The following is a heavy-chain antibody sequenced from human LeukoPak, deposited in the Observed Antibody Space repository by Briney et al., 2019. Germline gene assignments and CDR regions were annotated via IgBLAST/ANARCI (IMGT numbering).Heavy chain of an antibody. Sequence: QPGGSLRLSCAASGFTFSSYGMHWVRQAPGKGLEWVAFTRYDGSNKYYGDSVKGRFTISRDNSKNTLYLQMNSLRVEDTAVYYCARGGHSSGWYYYYYMDVWGKGTTVTVSS. CDR3: ARGGHSSGWYYYYYMDV. CDR1: GFTFSSYG. V-gene: IGHV3-30*02. J-gene: IGHJ6*03. CDR2: TRYDGSNK. D-gene: IGHD6-19*01.